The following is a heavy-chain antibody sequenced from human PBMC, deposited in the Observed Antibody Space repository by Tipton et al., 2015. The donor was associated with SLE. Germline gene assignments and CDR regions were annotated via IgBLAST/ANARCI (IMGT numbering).Heavy chain of an antibody. CDR1: GESLSGHY. CDR2: SNPSGST. V-gene: IGHV4-34*01. CDR3: ARGAKERITLVRVRPYYFDY. J-gene: IGHJ4*01. Sequence: TLSLTCTVYGESLSGHYWVWIRQPPGKGLEWIGESNPSGSTNYNPSLKSRVTISVDTSKNQLSLKLTSVTAADTSVYYCARGAKERITLVRVRPYYFDYWGQGSLVTVSS. D-gene: IGHD3-10*01.